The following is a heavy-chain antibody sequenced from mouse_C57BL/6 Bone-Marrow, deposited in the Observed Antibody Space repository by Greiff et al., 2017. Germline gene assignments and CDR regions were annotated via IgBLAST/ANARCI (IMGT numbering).Heavy chain of an antibody. CDR3: TRDWTGTGLDY. J-gene: IGHJ2*01. Sequence: EVKLMESGEGLVKPGGSLKLSCAASGFTFSSYAMSWVRQTPEKRLEWVAYISSGGDYTYYADTVKGRFTISRDNARNTLYLQMSSLKSEDTAMYYCTRDWTGTGLDYWGQGTTLTVSS. CDR1: GFTFSSYA. CDR2: ISSGGDYT. V-gene: IGHV5-9-1*02. D-gene: IGHD4-1*01.